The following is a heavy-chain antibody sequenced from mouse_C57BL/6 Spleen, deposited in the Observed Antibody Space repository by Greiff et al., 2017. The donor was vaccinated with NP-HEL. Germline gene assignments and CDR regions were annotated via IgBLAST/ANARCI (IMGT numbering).Heavy chain of an antibody. CDR1: GYTFTEYT. CDR3: ARHEGYYCSSHLYAMDY. J-gene: IGHJ4*01. CDR2: FYPGSGSI. V-gene: IGHV1-62-2*01. Sequence: QVQLKQSGAELVKPGASVKLSCKASGYTFTEYTIHWVKQRSGQGLEWIGWFYPGSGSIKYNEKFKDKATLTADKSSSTVYMELSRLTSEDSAVYFCARHEGYYCSSHLYAMDYWGQGTSVTVSS. D-gene: IGHD1-1*01.